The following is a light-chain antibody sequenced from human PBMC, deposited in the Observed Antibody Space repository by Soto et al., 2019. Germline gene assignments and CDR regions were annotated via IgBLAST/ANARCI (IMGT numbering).Light chain of an antibody. CDR3: QHYDSSFT. Sequence: EIILTQSPDTLSLSPGERATLSCRASQTVSSNYLAWCQQRPGQAPRLLIYGASTRAAGIPDRFSGSGSGTDFTLTISRLEPEDFAVYYCQHYDSSFTFGGGTKVDIK. V-gene: IGKV3-20*01. CDR2: GAS. J-gene: IGKJ4*01. CDR1: QTVSSNY.